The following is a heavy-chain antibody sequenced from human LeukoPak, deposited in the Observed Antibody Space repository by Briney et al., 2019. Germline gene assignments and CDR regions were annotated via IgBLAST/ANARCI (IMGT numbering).Heavy chain of an antibody. CDR2: ISGSGGST. D-gene: IGHD3-22*01. J-gene: IGHJ6*03. CDR1: GFTFSSYA. CDR3: AKDRIVVKGYYYYYMDV. V-gene: IGHV3-23*01. Sequence: TGGSLRLSCAASGFTFSSYAMSWGRQAPGKGLEWVSAISGSGGSTYYADSVKGRFTISRDNSKNTLYLQMNSLRAEDTAVYYCAKDRIVVKGYYYYYMDVWGKGTTVTVSS.